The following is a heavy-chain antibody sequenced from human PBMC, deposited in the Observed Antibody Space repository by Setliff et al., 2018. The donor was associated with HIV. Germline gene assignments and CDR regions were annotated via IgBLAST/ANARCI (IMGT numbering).Heavy chain of an antibody. J-gene: IGHJ3*02. V-gene: IGHV4-38-2*01. D-gene: IGHD2-2*01. CDR2: IYHSGNT. CDR3: ARRRSMPNNAFDI. Sequence: SETLSLTCAVSGYSIRSGYSWGWIRQPPGKGLEWIGNIYHSGNTFHNPSLKSRVTISVHTSKNQFSLKLSSVTAADTAVYYCARRRSMPNNAFDIWGQGTMVTVSS. CDR1: GYSIRSGYS.